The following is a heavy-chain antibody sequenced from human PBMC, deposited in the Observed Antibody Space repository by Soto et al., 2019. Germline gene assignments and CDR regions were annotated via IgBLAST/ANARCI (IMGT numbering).Heavy chain of an antibody. Sequence: ASVKVSCKASGGTFSSYSFSWVRQAPGQGLEWMGGITPIFGTVHYAQDFRGRVTITADKSTSIVHMELSSLRSEDTAVFYCAREGDTREGRGVFFSWGQGTLVTVSS. V-gene: IGHV1-69*06. CDR3: AREGDTREGRGVFFS. D-gene: IGHD3-16*01. CDR2: ITPIFGTV. CDR1: GGTFSSYS. J-gene: IGHJ5*02.